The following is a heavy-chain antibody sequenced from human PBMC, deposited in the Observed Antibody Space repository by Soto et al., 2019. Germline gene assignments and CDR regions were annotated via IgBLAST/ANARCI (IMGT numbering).Heavy chain of an antibody. CDR3: ARGITGYYFDY. CDR2: IYWDDDK. CDR1: GFSLTTSGVH. D-gene: IGHD3-3*01. Sequence: SGPTLVNPTQTLTLTCTFSGFSLTTSGVHVGWIRQPPGKALEWLALIYWDDDKRYSPSLKSRLTITKDTSKNQVVLTMTNMDPVDTATYYCARGITGYYFDYWGQGTLVTVSS. J-gene: IGHJ4*02. V-gene: IGHV2-5*02.